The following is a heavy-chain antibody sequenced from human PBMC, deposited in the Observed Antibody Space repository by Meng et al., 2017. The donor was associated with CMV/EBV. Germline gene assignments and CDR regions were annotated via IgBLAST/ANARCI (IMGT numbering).Heavy chain of an antibody. V-gene: IGHV3-30*02. CDR3: AKWAYYYDSSGTNYFDY. CDR2: IRYDGSNK. D-gene: IGHD3-22*01. J-gene: IGHJ4*01. CDR1: GFTFSSYG. Sequence: GESLKISCAASGFTFSSYGMHWVRQAPGKGLEWVAFIRYDGSNKYYADSVKGRFTISRDNSKNTLYLQMNSLRAEDTAVYHCAKWAYYYDSSGTNYFDYWGQGTLVTVSS.